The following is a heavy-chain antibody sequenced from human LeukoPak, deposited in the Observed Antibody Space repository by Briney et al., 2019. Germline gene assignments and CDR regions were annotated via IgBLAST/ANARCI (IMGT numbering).Heavy chain of an antibody. Sequence: ASVKVSCKTSGYTFTNYYISWVRQAPGHGLEWMGWINPNSGGTSFAQKFQGRVTMTRDTSISTAFMELSRLRSDDTAVYYCARERGYCSSSACHTSDALDIWGQGTMVTVSS. V-gene: IGHV1-2*02. D-gene: IGHD2-2*02. CDR1: GYTFTNYY. CDR2: INPNSGGT. J-gene: IGHJ3*02. CDR3: ARERGYCSSSACHTSDALDI.